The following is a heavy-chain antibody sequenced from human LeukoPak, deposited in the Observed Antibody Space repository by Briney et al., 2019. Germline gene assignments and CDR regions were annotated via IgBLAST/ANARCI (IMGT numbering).Heavy chain of an antibody. V-gene: IGHV4-34*01. CDR2: INHSGST. J-gene: IGHJ4*02. CDR1: GGSFSGYY. Sequence: SETLSLTCAVYGGSFSGYYWSWIRQPPGKGLEWIGEINHSGSTNYNPSLKSRVTISVDTSKNQFSLKLSSVTAADTAVYYCARLPYDYVWGSYRHHEDYWGQGTLATVSS. CDR3: ARLPYDYVWGSYRHHEDY. D-gene: IGHD3-16*02.